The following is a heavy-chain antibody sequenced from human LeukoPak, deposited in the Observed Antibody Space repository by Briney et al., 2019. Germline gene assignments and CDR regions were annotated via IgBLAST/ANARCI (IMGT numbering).Heavy chain of an antibody. CDR3: AKETGQSLFNY. CDR2: IYSGGST. J-gene: IGHJ4*02. V-gene: IGHV3-53*01. D-gene: IGHD1-1*01. CDR1: GFTVSSNY. Sequence: GGSLRLSCAASGFTVSSNYMSWVRQAPGKGLEWVSVIYSGGSTYYADSVKGRFTISRDNSKNTLYLQMNSLRAEDTAVYYCAKETGQSLFNYWGQGTLVTVSS.